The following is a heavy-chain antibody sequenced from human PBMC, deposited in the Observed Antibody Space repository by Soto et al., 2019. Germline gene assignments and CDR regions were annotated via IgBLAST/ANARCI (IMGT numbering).Heavy chain of an antibody. D-gene: IGHD3-22*01. Sequence: TLSLTCAVYGGSFSDYYWSWIRQPPGKGLEWIGEINHSGSTNYNPSLKSRITISVDTSKNQFSLKLSSVTAADTAVYYCARRGDYYDSRGDAFDIWGQGTMVTV. CDR1: GGSFSDYY. J-gene: IGHJ3*02. CDR3: ARRGDYYDSRGDAFDI. CDR2: INHSGST. V-gene: IGHV4-34*01.